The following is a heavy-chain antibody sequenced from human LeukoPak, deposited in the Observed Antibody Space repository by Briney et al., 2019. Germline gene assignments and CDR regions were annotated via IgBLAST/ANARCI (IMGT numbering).Heavy chain of an antibody. D-gene: IGHD3-22*01. V-gene: IGHV3-23*01. CDR3: ARSSGFYYHFDY. J-gene: IGHJ4*02. CDR2: IYSSEDST. Sequence: PGGSLRLSCAASGFTFNSYAMNWVRQAPGKGPEWVSTIYSSEDSTYYADSVKGRFTISRVNSKNTLYLQMSSLRVEDTAVYYCARSSGFYYHFDYWGQGTLVTVSS. CDR1: GFTFNSYA.